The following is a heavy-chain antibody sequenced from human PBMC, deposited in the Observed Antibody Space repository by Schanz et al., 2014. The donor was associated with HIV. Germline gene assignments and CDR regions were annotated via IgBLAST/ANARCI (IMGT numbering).Heavy chain of an antibody. D-gene: IGHD4-4*01. CDR1: GYSFPSYD. J-gene: IGHJ5*02. V-gene: IGHV1-18*01. Sequence: QVRLVQSGAEVKKPGASVTVSCKASGYSFPSYDFNWVRQAPGQGLEWMGWISTSNGNTNYAQKFQGRVTMTTDTSTSTAYMELRSLRSDDTAVYYCAREKTTLNWFDPWGQGTLVTVSS. CDR2: ISTSNGNT. CDR3: AREKTTLNWFDP.